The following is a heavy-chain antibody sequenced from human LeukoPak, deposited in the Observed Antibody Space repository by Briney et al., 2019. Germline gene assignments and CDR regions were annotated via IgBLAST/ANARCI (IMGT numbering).Heavy chain of an antibody. V-gene: IGHV4-34*01. Sequence: SETLSLTCAVYGGSFSGYYWSWIRQPPGKGLEWIGEINHSGSTNYNPSLKSRVTISVDTSKNQFSLKLSSVTAADTAVYYCARGRRVWRWLSDYYYYYMDVWGKGTTVTISS. CDR2: INHSGST. CDR1: GGSFSGYY. CDR3: ARGRRVWRWLSDYYYYYMDV. J-gene: IGHJ6*03. D-gene: IGHD2-21*02.